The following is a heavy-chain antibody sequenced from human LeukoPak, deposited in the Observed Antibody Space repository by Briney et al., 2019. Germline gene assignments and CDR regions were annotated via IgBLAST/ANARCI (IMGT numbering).Heavy chain of an antibody. CDR2: IKQDGSEK. Sequence: GGSLRLSCAASGFTFSSYWMSWVRQAPGKGLEWVANIKQDGSEKYYVDSVKGRFTISRDNAKNSLDLQMNSLRAEDTAVYYCAREAYDSSGFGYYYYYGMDVWGQGTTVTVSS. D-gene: IGHD3-22*01. V-gene: IGHV3-7*01. CDR1: GFTFSSYW. J-gene: IGHJ6*02. CDR3: AREAYDSSGFGYYYYYGMDV.